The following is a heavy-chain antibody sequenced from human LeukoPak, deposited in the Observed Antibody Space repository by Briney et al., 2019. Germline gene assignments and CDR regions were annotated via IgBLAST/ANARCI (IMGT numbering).Heavy chain of an antibody. V-gene: IGHV4-59*01. Sequence: SETPSLTCTVSGGSISSYYWSWIRQPPGKGLEWIGYIYYSGSANYNPSLKSRVTISVDTSKNQFSLKLSSVTAADTAVYYCARVERGGYYGSGSLDYWGQGTLVTVSS. CDR1: GGSISSYY. CDR2: IYYSGSA. D-gene: IGHD3-10*01. CDR3: ARVERGGYYGSGSLDY. J-gene: IGHJ4*02.